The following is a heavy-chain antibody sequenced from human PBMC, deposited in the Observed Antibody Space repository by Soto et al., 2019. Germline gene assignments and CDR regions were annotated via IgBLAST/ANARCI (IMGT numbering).Heavy chain of an antibody. CDR3: ARDGKVNDILTGYYPINYYYYGMDV. D-gene: IGHD3-9*01. CDR1: GFTFSSYA. V-gene: IGHV3-30-3*01. J-gene: IGHJ6*02. CDR2: ISYDGSNK. Sequence: QVQLVESGGGVVQPGRSLRLSCAASGFTFSSYAMHWVRQAPGKGLEWVAVISYDGSNKYYADSVKGRFTISRDNSKNTLYLQMNSLRAEDAAVYYCARDGKVNDILTGYYPINYYYYGMDVWGQGTTVTVSS.